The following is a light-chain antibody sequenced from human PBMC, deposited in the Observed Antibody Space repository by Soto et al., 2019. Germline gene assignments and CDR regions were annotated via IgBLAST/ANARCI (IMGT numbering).Light chain of an antibody. CDR3: QQYYVSPLT. V-gene: IGKV4-1*01. J-gene: IGKJ4*01. CDR1: QSVLYSSNNKNY. CDR2: WAS. Sequence: DIVLTQSPDSLAVSLGERATINCKSSQSVLYSSNNKNYLAWYQQKPGQPPTLLIYWASTRQSGVPDRFSGSRSGPDFTLTISSLQAEDVAVYFCQQYYVSPLTVGGRTKVEIK.